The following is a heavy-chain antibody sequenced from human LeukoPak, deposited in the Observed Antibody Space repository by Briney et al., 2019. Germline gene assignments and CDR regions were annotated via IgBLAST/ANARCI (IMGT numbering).Heavy chain of an antibody. CDR1: GGSFSGYY. Sequence: SETLSLTCAVYGGSFSGYYWSWICQPPGKGVEWIGEINHSGSTNYNPSLKSRVTISVDTSKNQFSLKLSSVTAADTAVYYCARARRYYDVLTGYNSDYYMDVWGKGTTVTISS. V-gene: IGHV4-34*01. CDR3: ARARRYYDVLTGYNSDYYMDV. CDR2: INHSGST. D-gene: IGHD3-9*01. J-gene: IGHJ6*03.